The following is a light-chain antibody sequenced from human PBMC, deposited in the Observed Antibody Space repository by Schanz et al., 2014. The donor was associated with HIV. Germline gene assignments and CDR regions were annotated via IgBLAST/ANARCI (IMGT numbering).Light chain of an antibody. CDR2: EVN. CDR3: CSYAGSSTLV. V-gene: IGLV2-8*01. J-gene: IGLJ2*01. Sequence: QSALTQPPSASGSPGQSVTISCTGTSSDVGGYNYVSWYQHHPGKAPKLLISEVNKRPSGVPDRFSGSKSGNTASLTVSGLQAEDEADYYCCSYAGSSTLVFGGGTKLTVL. CDR1: SSDVGGYNY.